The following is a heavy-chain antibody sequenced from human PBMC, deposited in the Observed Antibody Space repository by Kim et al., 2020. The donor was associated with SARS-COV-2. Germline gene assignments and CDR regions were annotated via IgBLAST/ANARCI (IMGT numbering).Heavy chain of an antibody. V-gene: IGHV6-1*01. Sequence: SQTLSLTCAISGDSVSSNSAAWNWIRQSPSRGLEWLGRTYYRSKWYNDYAVSVKSRITINPDTSKNQFSLQLNSVTPEDTAVYYCARVFYVSLGVIGAFDIWGQGTMVTVSS. J-gene: IGHJ3*02. CDR1: GDSVSSNSAA. CDR3: ARVFYVSLGVIGAFDI. CDR2: TYYRSKWYN. D-gene: IGHD3-16*01.